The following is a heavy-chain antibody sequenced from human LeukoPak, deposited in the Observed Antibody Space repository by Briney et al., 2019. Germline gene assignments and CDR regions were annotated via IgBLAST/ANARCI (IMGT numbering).Heavy chain of an antibody. Sequence: GGSLRLSCRASGFVFSDYTMNWVRQAPGRGLEWISYISRSSGTIYYADSVKGRFTISRDNGKNSLYLQMNSLRAEDTAVYYCARGRQCDFWGQGTLVTVSS. CDR3: ARGRQCDF. V-gene: IGHV3-48*01. J-gene: IGHJ4*02. D-gene: IGHD4-11*01. CDR2: ISRSSGTI. CDR1: GFVFSDYT.